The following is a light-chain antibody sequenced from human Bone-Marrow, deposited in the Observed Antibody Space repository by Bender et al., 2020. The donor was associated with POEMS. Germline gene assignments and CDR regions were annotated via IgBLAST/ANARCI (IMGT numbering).Light chain of an antibody. V-gene: IGLV1-47*01. CDR2: ANN. CDR3: AAWDDSLSGPAL. CDR1: TSNIGNHG. Sequence: QSVVTQPPSLSEAPRQRVTIPCSGSTSNIGNHGVNWYQQLPGTAPKLPIYANNQRPSGVPDRFSGSKSGTSAFLAISGLRSEDESDYYCAAWDDSLSGPALFGGGTKLTVL. J-gene: IGLJ3*02.